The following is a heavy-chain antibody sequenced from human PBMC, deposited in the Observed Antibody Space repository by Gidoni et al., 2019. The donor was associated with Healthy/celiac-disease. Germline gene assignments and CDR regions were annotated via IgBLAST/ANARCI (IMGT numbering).Heavy chain of an antibody. V-gene: IGHV3-23*01. Sequence: EVQLLESGGGWVQPGGSLRRAGAASGFTFSSYAMSWVRQAPGKGLGLVSAIGGSGVSTYYADSVQGRFTISRANSKNTLYLQMNSLRAEDTAVYYCAKDLSKRRDYYGMDVWGQGTTVTVSS. J-gene: IGHJ6*02. CDR1: GFTFSSYA. CDR3: AKDLSKRRDYYGMDV. D-gene: IGHD4-4*01. CDR2: IGGSGVST.